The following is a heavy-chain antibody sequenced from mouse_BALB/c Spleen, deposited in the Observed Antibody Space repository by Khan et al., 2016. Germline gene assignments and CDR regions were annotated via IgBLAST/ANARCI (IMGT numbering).Heavy chain of an antibody. Sequence: QVQLKQSGPSLVQPSQSLSITCTVSGFSLTSYGVHWVRQSPGKGLEWLGVIWSGGSTDYNAACMSSLSITKDTSKSQVFFKMNSRQADDTAIYYCAKEALDGKDGMDYGGQGSTVTVAS. J-gene: IGHJ4*01. CDR3: AKEALDGKDGMDY. V-gene: IGHV2-5-1*01. D-gene: IGHD2-1*01. CDR1: GFSLTSYG. CDR2: IWSGGST.